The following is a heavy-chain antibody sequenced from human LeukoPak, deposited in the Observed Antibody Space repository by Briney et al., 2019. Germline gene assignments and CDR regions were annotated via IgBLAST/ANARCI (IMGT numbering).Heavy chain of an antibody. CDR1: GFRITNNF. Sequence: PGASLGSSSAVSGFRITNNFMSWVRQAPGKGLGWVSVFYVGGATYYADSVKGRFTISRDNSENTLYLQMKSLRAEDTAVYYCARGDGYNFFDYWGQGTLVTVSS. V-gene: IGHV3-53*01. CDR2: FYVGGAT. D-gene: IGHD5-24*01. J-gene: IGHJ4*02. CDR3: ARGDGYNFFDY.